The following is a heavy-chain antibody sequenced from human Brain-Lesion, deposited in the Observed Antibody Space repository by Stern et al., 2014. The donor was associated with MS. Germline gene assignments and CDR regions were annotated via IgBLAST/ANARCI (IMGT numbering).Heavy chain of an antibody. CDR3: AISPATPSGYDRFDY. J-gene: IGHJ4*02. CDR2: IFPRDSNT. D-gene: IGHD5-12*01. V-gene: IGHV5-51*03. CDR1: GYLFDDYW. Sequence: VQLVESGAEVKKPGESLKISCEASGYLFDDYWIGWVRQMSGRGLELVAIIFPRDSNTRYSPSVQGQVTISADNSISTAYLQWSGLKPSDPAMYYCAISPATPSGYDRFDYWGQGALVTVSS.